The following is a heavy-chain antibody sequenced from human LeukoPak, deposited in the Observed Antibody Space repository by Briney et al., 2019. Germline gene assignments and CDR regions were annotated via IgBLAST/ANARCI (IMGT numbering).Heavy chain of an antibody. V-gene: IGHV1-69*05. J-gene: IGHJ4*02. D-gene: IGHD5-24*01. CDR1: GGTFSSYA. CDR2: IIPIFGTA. Sequence: ASVKVSCKASGGTFSSYAISWVRQAPGQGLEWMGGIIPIFGTANYAQKFQGRVTITTDESTSTAYMELSSLRSEDTAVYYCARESEMAGWEYYFDYWGQGTLVTVSS. CDR3: ARESEMAGWEYYFDY.